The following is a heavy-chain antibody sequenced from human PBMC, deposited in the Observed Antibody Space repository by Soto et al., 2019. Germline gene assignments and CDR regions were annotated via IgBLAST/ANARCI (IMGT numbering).Heavy chain of an antibody. V-gene: IGHV3-66*01. CDR1: GFTVSSNY. J-gene: IGHJ6*03. CDR2: IYSGGST. CDR3: ARDHRSGSYLRSTIELKLYYYYYYMDV. D-gene: IGHD3-10*01. Sequence: GGSLRLSCAASGFTVSSNYMSWVRQAPGKGLEWVSVIYSGGSTYYADSVKGRFTISRDNSKNTLYLQMNSLRAEDTAVYYCARDHRSGSYLRSTIELKLYYYYYYMDVWGKGTTVTVSS.